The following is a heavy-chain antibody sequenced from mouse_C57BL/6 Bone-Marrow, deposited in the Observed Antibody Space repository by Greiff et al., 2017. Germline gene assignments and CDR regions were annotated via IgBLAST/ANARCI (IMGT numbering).Heavy chain of an antibody. Sequence: QVQLKQSGAELVRPGTSVKVSCKASGYAFTNYLIEWVKQRPGQGLEWIGVINPGSGGTNYNEKFKGKATLTADKSSSTAYMQLSSLTSEDSAVYFCARSDGSSFWYVDVWGTGTTVTVSS. CDR3: ARSDGSSFWYVDV. V-gene: IGHV1-54*01. D-gene: IGHD1-1*01. CDR1: GYAFTNYL. J-gene: IGHJ1*03. CDR2: INPGSGGT.